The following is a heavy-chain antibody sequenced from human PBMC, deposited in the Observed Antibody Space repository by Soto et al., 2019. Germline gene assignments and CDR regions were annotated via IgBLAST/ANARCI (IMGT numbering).Heavy chain of an antibody. D-gene: IGHD6-13*01. CDR1: GYNFTSYW. J-gene: IGHJ6*02. CDR2: IYPGYSDT. Sequence: GAPLPDCSQVSGYNFTSYWIGWVSQMPGKGLEWMGIIYPGYSDTRYSPSFPGQVTISADKSISTAYLQWSSLKASDTAMYYCARLIAAAAHGMDVWGQGTTVTVS. CDR3: ARLIAAAAHGMDV. V-gene: IGHV5-51*01.